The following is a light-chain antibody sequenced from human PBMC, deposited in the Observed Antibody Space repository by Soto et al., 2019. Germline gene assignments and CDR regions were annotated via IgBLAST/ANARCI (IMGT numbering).Light chain of an antibody. CDR1: QAINKN. CDR2: STS. Sequence: DIQMTQSPPSLSASVGDRVTISCRASQAINKNLNWYQLKEGQAPKLLIYSTSEFQPGVPSRFSGSISDTEFSLTITGLQPDDSATYFCQQSFKTPYTFAQGT. J-gene: IGKJ2*01. CDR3: QQSFKTPYT. V-gene: IGKV1-39*01.